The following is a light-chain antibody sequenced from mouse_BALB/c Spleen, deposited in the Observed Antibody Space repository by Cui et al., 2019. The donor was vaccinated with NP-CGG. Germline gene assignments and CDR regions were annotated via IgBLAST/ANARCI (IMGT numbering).Light chain of an antibody. J-gene: IGLJ1*01. CDR3: ALWYSNHWV. CDR1: TRAVTTSNY. V-gene: IGLV1*01. CDR2: GTN. Sequence: QAVVTQESAPTTSPGETVTLTCRSSTRAVTTSNYANWVQEKPYHLFTGLIGGTNNRAPGVPARFSGSLIGDKAALTITEAQTEDEAIYFCALWYSNHWVFGGGTKLTVL.